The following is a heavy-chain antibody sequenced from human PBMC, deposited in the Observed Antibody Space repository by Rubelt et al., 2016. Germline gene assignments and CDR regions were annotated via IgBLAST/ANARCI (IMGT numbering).Heavy chain of an antibody. V-gene: IGHV3-48*02. CDR2: ISSSSNTI. Sequence: EVQLVESGGGLVQPGGSLRLSCAASGFTFSSYIMNWVRQAPGKGLEWVSYISSSSNTIYYADSVKGRFTISRDNAKKSLYLQMNSLRDEDTAVYYCAKAGYTSGWFNWFDPWGQGTLVTVSS. CDR3: AKAGYTSGWFNWFDP. CDR1: GFTFSSYI. J-gene: IGHJ5*02. D-gene: IGHD6-19*01.